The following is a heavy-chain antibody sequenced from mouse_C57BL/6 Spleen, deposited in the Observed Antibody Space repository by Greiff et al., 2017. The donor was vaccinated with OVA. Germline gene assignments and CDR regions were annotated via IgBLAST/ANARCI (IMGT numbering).Heavy chain of an antibody. Sequence: QVQLQQSGAELVRPGASVKVSCKASGYAFTSYWIDWVKQRPGQGLEWIGVIYPGSGGTNYNEKFKGKATLTADKSSSTAYMQLSSLTSEDSAVYYCAAGSGGGYAMDDWGKGTSVTVSS. CDR2: IYPGSGGT. CDR3: AAGSGGGYAMDD. J-gene: IGHJ4*01. V-gene: IGHV1-54*01. CDR1: GYAFTSYW. D-gene: IGHD1-1*02.